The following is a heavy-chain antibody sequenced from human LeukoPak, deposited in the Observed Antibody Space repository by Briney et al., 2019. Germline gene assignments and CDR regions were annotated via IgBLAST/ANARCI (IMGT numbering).Heavy chain of an antibody. Sequence: ASVKVSCKASGYTFTSYDINWVRQATGQGLEWMGWMNPNSGNTGYAQNFLGRVTITRNTSITTAYMELSSLRSEDTAVYYCARGPPYDSSGYYGDYWGQGTLVTVSS. D-gene: IGHD3-22*01. V-gene: IGHV1-8*03. CDR1: GYTFTSYD. CDR3: ARGPPYDSSGYYGDY. J-gene: IGHJ4*02. CDR2: MNPNSGNT.